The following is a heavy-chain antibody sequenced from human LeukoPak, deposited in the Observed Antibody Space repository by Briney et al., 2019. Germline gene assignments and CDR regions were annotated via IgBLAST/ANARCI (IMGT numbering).Heavy chain of an antibody. CDR1: GGSFSGYY. CDR3: ARVAAGQYYFDY. J-gene: IGHJ4*02. D-gene: IGHD6-13*01. CDR2: INHSGST. Sequence: PSETLSLTCAVYGGSFSGYYWSWIRQPPGKGLEWIGEINHSGSTNYNPSLKSRVTISVDTSKNQFSLKLSSVTAADTAVYYCARVAAGQYYFDYWGQGTLVPVSS. V-gene: IGHV4-34*01.